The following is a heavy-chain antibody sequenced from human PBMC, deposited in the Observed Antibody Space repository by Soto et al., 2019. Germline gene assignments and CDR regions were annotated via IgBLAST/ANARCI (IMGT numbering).Heavy chain of an antibody. V-gene: IGHV3-21*01. D-gene: IGHD3-3*01. CDR3: ARAYYDFWSGYYSNYYGMDV. CDR1: GFTFSSYS. CDR2: ISSSSSYI. Sequence: EVQLVESGGGLVKPGGSPSLSCAASGFTFSSYSMNWVRQAPGKGLEWVSSISSSSSYIYYADSVKGRFTISRDNAKNSLYLQMNSLRAEDTAVYYCARAYYDFWSGYYSNYYGMDVWGQGTTVTVSS. J-gene: IGHJ6*02.